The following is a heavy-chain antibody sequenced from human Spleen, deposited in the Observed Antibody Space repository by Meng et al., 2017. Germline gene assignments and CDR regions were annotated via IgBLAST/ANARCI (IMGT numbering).Heavy chain of an antibody. J-gene: IGHJ5*02. V-gene: IGHV4-39*01. CDR3: VRSSGWVRTGFDP. Sequence: QLQLQVSGPGLVKPSAALSRTSSASGGYISTSGYYWGWIRQPPGKGLEWIGSIGHSGITYYTPSLKSRVTVSIDTSKSQFSLKLTSVTAADTAVYYCVRSSGWVRTGFDPWGQGTLVTVSS. D-gene: IGHD6-19*01. CDR1: GGYISTSGYY. CDR2: IGHSGIT.